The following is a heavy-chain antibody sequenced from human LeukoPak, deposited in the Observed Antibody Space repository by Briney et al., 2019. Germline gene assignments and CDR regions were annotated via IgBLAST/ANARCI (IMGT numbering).Heavy chain of an antibody. CDR2: INPNSGGT. CDR1: GYTFTGYY. CDR3: ARTQVAVGATSDY. Sequence: GASVKVSCKASGYTFTGYYMHWVRQAPGQGLEWMGWINPNSGGTNYAQKFQGRVTMTRDTSISTAYMELSRLRSDDTAVYYCARTQVAVGATSDYWGQGTLVTVSS. D-gene: IGHD1-26*01. J-gene: IGHJ4*02. V-gene: IGHV1-2*02.